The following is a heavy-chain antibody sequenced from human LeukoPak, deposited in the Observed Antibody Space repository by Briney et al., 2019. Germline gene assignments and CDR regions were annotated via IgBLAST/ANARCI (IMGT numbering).Heavy chain of an antibody. V-gene: IGHV3-9*03. CDR3: AKGPSGSYGYYFDY. CDR1: GFSFDDYA. D-gene: IGHD1-26*01. CDR2: IGWNSGSI. J-gene: IGHJ4*02. Sequence: GGSLRLSCAASGFSFDDYAMHWVRQAPGKGLEWVSGIGWNSGSIGYADSVKGRFTISRDNAKSSLYLQMNSMKAEDMALYYCAKGPSGSYGYYFDYWGQGTLVTVSS.